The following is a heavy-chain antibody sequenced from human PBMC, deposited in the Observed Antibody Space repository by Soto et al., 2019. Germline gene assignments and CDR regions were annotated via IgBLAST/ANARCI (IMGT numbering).Heavy chain of an antibody. V-gene: IGHV4-59*01. CDR2: IYYSGST. D-gene: IGHD6-13*01. CDR3: ARETGIAAAPNWFDP. J-gene: IGHJ5*02. CDR1: GGSISSYY. Sequence: PSETLSLTCTVSGGSISSYYWSWIRQPPGKGLEWIGYIYYSGSTNYNPSLKSRVTISVDTSKNQFSLKLSPVTAADTAVYYCARETGIAAAPNWFDPWGQGTLVTVSS.